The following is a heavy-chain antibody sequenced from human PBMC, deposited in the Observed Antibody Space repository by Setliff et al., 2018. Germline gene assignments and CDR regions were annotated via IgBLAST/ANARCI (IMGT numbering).Heavy chain of an antibody. Sequence: GASVQVSCKPSGYTLSRHYMHWLRQAPGQGPAWMGIINIGGGSASYAQKFQDRVTMTSDTSTSTVYLEVNSLRSEDTAVYYCARAGMASLHRKGVFEHWGQGTLVTVSS. D-gene: IGHD3-10*01. CDR3: ARAGMASLHRKGVFEH. CDR1: GYTLSRHY. J-gene: IGHJ4*02. V-gene: IGHV1-46*01. CDR2: INIGGGSA.